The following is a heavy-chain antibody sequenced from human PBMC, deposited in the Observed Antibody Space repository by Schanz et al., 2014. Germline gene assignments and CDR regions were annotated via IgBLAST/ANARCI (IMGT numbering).Heavy chain of an antibody. CDR3: AISQGGYSYGIYF. D-gene: IGHD5-18*01. V-gene: IGHV3-23*04. J-gene: IGHJ4*02. CDR2: ISGSGGST. Sequence: VQLVQSGGGVVQPGGSLRLSCAASGFTFSSYAMSWVRQAPGKGLEWVSAISGSGGSTYYADSVKGRFTISRDNSKNTLYLQMNSLRAEDTAIYYCAISQGGYSYGIYFWGQGTLVTVSS. CDR1: GFTFSSYA.